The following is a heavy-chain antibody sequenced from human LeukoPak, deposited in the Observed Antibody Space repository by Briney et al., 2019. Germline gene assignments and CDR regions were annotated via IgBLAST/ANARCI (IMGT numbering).Heavy chain of an antibody. V-gene: IGHV3-30*02. D-gene: IGHD2-2*01. J-gene: IGHJ4*02. Sequence: PGGSLRLSCAASEFPFSSFSMHWVRQPPGKGLEWVAFIRYDGSKKYYADSVKGRFTISRDNSKNTLFLQMNSLRAEDTAVYYCATDRGEYQLLPRSFDFWGQGTLVTVSS. CDR2: IRYDGSKK. CDR3: ATDRGEYQLLPRSFDF. CDR1: EFPFSSFS.